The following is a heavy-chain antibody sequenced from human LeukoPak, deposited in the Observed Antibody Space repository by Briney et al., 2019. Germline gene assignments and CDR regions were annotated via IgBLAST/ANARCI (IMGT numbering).Heavy chain of an antibody. V-gene: IGHV1-46*01. J-gene: IGHJ4*02. CDR3: ARAYGSNWYDGPRD. Sequence: GASVKVSCKASGYTFTNYYMHWVRQAPGQGLEWMGIINPSGGSTTYAQKFQGKVTMTRDMSTTTVYMELSSLRSEDTAVYYCARAYGSNWYDGPRDWGQGTLVIVSS. CDR1: GYTFTNYY. D-gene: IGHD6-13*01. CDR2: INPSGGST.